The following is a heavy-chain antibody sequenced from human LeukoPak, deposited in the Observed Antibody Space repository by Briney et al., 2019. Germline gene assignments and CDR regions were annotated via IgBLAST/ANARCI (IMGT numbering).Heavy chain of an antibody. CDR2: IYYSGNT. CDR1: GGSINSGDYY. V-gene: IGHV4-61*08. D-gene: IGHD3-22*01. Sequence: SETLSLTCTVSGGSINSGDYYWVWIRQPPGKGLEWIGHIYYSGNTIYNPSLKSRVTISVDTSKNQFSLKLTSVTTADTAVYYCAGEDYFDSSGYASWRFDIWGQGTMVTVSS. CDR3: AGEDYFDSSGYASWRFDI. J-gene: IGHJ3*02.